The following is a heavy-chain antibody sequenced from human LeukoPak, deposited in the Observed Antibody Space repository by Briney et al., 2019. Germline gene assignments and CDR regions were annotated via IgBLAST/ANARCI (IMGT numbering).Heavy chain of an antibody. J-gene: IGHJ4*02. V-gene: IGHV4-39*01. Sequence: PSETLSLTCTVSGGSISSSSYYWGWIRQPRGKRLEWIGSIYYSGSTYYNPSLKSRVTISVDTSKNQFSLKLSSVTAADTAVYCCARQLRYFDWLLLNFDYWGQGTLVTVSS. CDR2: IYYSGST. CDR1: GGSISSSSYY. D-gene: IGHD3-9*01. CDR3: ARQLRYFDWLLLNFDY.